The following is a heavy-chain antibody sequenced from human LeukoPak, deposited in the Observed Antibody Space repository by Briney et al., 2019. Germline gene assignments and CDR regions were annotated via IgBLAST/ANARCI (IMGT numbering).Heavy chain of an antibody. D-gene: IGHD3-10*01. Sequence: PPGGSLRLSCAASGFTFTTYWMHWVRQAPGKGLVWVSHINSDGSITNYADSVKGRFSISRDNAKNTLYLQMSSLRAEDTAVYYCARDRGPRTGFMVREAYDYWGQGTLVTVSS. CDR3: ARDRGPRTGFMVREAYDY. V-gene: IGHV3-74*01. CDR2: INSDGSIT. CDR1: GFTFTTYW. J-gene: IGHJ4*02.